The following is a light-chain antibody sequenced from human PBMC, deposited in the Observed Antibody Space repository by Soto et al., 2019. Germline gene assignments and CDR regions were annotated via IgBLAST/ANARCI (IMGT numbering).Light chain of an antibody. Sequence: QSALTQPPSVSGAPGQRVIISCTGSSSNIGANYDVQWYQQLPGTAPRLLIYGNNNRPSGVPDRISGSKSGTSASLAITGLQAEDEGHYYCQSYDSSLSAVVFGGGTKVTVL. V-gene: IGLV1-40*01. CDR2: GNN. J-gene: IGLJ2*01. CDR3: QSYDSSLSAVV. CDR1: SSNIGANYD.